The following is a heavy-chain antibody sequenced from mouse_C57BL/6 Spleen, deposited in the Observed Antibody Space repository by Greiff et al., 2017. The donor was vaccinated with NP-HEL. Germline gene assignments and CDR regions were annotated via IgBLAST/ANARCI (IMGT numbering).Heavy chain of an antibody. Sequence: DVKLQESGPGLVKPSQSLSLTCSVTGYSITSGYYWNWIRQFPGNKLEWMGYISYDGSNNYNPSLKNRISITRDTSKNQFFLKLNSVTTEDTATYYCAILDYWGQGTTLTVSS. CDR1: GYSITSGYY. CDR2: ISYDGSN. J-gene: IGHJ2*01. V-gene: IGHV3-6*01. CDR3: AILDY.